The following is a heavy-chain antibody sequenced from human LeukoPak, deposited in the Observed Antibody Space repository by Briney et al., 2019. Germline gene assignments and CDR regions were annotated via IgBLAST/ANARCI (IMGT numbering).Heavy chain of an antibody. V-gene: IGHV4-39*01. CDR3: TRGVVGATAFAY. J-gene: IGHJ4*02. Sequence: NPSETLSLTCTVSGGSISSSSYYWGWIRQPPGKGLEWIGSIYHSGSTYYNPSLKSRVTISVDTSKNQFSLKLNSLTAADTAVYYCTRGVVGATAFAYWGQGTLVSVSS. CDR1: GGSISSSSYY. D-gene: IGHD1-26*01. CDR2: IYHSGST.